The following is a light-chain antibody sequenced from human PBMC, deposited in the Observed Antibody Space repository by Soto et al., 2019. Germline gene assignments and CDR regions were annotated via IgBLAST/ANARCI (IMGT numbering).Light chain of an antibody. CDR3: SSYTSSSTYV. Sequence: QSALPQPASVSGSPGQSITISCTGTSSDVGGYNYVSWSQQHPGKAPQLMIYEVSNRPSGVSNRFSGSKSGNTASLTISGPQGEDEADYYCSSYTSSSTYVFGTGTQVTAL. V-gene: IGLV2-14*01. CDR1: SSDVGGYNY. CDR2: EVS. J-gene: IGLJ1*01.